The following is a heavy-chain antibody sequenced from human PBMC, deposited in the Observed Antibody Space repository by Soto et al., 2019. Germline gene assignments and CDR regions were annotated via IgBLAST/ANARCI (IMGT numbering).Heavy chain of an antibody. V-gene: IGHV3-30*18. CDR3: AKDDPYYYDSSGYYGPFDY. J-gene: IGHJ4*02. CDR2: ISYDGSNK. Sequence: GWSLRLSCAASGFTFSSYGIHWVRQAPGKGLEWVALISYDGSNKYYADSVKGRFTISRDNSKNTLYLQMNSLRAEDTAMYYCAKDDPYYYDSSGYYGPFDYWGQGTLVTVSS. CDR1: GFTFSSYG. D-gene: IGHD3-22*01.